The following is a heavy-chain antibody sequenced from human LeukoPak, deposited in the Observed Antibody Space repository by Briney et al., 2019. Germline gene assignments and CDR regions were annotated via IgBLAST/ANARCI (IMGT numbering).Heavy chain of an antibody. J-gene: IGHJ5*02. CDR3: ARDPNERAAAGTLVWFDP. V-gene: IGHV3-66*01. CDR1: GFIVSNNY. CDR2: IYSGGGT. D-gene: IGHD6-13*01. Sequence: GGSLRLSCAASGFIVSNNYMSWVRQAPGKGLESVSFIYSGGGTYYADSVKGRFTISRDDSKNMLYLQMNSLRAEDTAVYYCARDPNERAAAGTLVWFDPWGQGTLVTVSS.